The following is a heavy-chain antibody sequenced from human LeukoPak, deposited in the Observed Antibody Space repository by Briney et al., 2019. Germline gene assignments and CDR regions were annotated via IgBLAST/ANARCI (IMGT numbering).Heavy chain of an antibody. CDR2: IRSKAYGGTT. D-gene: IGHD3-3*01. CDR1: GFTFGDYA. J-gene: IGHJ6*03. Sequence: PGGSLRLSCTASGFTFGDYAMSWVRQAPGKGLEWVGFIRSKAYGGTTKYAASVKGRFTISRDDSKSIAYLQMNSLKTEDTAVYYCTRQYYDFWSGYSYYYYYYMDVWGNGTTVTVSS. V-gene: IGHV3-49*04. CDR3: TRQYYDFWSGYSYYYYYYMDV.